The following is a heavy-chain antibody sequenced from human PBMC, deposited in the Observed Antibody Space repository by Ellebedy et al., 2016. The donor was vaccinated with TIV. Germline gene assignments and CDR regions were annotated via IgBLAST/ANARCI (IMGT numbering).Heavy chain of an antibody. CDR3: ARLGKRIAIFGVDPYYFDY. V-gene: IGHV4-39*01. J-gene: IGHJ4*02. D-gene: IGHD3-3*01. CDR2: IYYSGTT. CDR1: GGSISSSSYY. Sequence: SETLSLTXTVSGGSISSSSYYWGWIRQPPGKGLEWIGSIYYSGTTYYNPSLKSRVTISVDTSKNQFSLKLTSVTATDTAVYYCARLGKRIAIFGVDPYYFDYWGQGTLVTFSS.